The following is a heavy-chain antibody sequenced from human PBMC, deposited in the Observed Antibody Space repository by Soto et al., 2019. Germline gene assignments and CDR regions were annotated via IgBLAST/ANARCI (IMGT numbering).Heavy chain of an antibody. CDR1: GYSFTSYW. V-gene: IGHV5-10-1*01. CDR2: IDPSDSYT. CDR3: ARHDLDDFWSGYYHYYYGMDV. J-gene: IGHJ6*02. D-gene: IGHD3-3*01. Sequence: PGESLKISCQGSGYSFTSYWISWVRQMPGKGLEWMGRIDPSDSYTNYSPSFQGHVTISADKSISTAYLQWSSLKASDTAMYYCARHDLDDFWSGYYHYYYGMDVWGQGTTVTVSS.